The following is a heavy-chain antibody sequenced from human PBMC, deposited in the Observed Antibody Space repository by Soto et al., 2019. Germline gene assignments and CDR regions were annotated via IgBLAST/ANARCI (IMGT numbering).Heavy chain of an antibody. CDR3: AKTRGGYYYYGMDV. D-gene: IGHD2-2*01. CDR2: ISGSGGST. Sequence: GGSLRLSCAASGFTFSSYAMSWVRQAPGRGLEWVSAISGSGGSTYYADPVKGRFTISRDNSKNTLYLQMNSLRAEDTAVYYCAKTRGGYYYYGMDVWGQGTTVTVSS. J-gene: IGHJ6*02. CDR1: GFTFSSYA. V-gene: IGHV3-23*01.